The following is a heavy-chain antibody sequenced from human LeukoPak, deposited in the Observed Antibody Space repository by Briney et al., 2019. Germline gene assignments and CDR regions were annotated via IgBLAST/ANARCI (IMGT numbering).Heavy chain of an antibody. V-gene: IGHV3-74*01. CDR2: ISGDGTAR. CDR3: VRGRGSYGWFDP. Sequence: GGSLRLSCAASGFTSSSYWMHWVRQDPGKGLVWVSRISGDGTARNYADSVKGRFTISRDDAKNTVDLQMNSLRGEDTAVYYCVRGRGSYGWFDPWGQGTLVTVSS. CDR1: GFTSSSYW. D-gene: IGHD3-10*01. J-gene: IGHJ5*02.